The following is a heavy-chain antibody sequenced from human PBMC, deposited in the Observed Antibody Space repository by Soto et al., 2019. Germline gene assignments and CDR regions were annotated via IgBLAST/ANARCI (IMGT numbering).Heavy chain of an antibody. CDR3: ARGVGRENDIWSHYFFRNDY. V-gene: IGHV3-33*01. CDR1: GFTFRNHA. D-gene: IGHD3-3*01. CDR2: IWYDGDPK. Sequence: GGSLRLSCAASGFTFRNHAMHWVRQAPGKGLEWVAVIWYDGDPKCYANSVRGRFTISRDTSENMLYLQMNGLRVEDTAVYYCARGVGRENDIWSHYFFRNDYWGQGTLVTVSS. J-gene: IGHJ4*02.